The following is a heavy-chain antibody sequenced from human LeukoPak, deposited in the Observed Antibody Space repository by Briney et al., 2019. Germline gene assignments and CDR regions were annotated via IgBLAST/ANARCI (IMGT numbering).Heavy chain of an antibody. J-gene: IGHJ4*02. CDR2: IVVGSGNT. Sequence: AASVKVSCKASGFTFTSSAMQWVRQARGQRLEWIGWIVVGSGNTNYAQKFQERVTITRDMSTSTAYMELSSLRSEDTAVYYCAASIAVAGRGFDYWGQGTLVTVSS. V-gene: IGHV1-58*02. D-gene: IGHD6-19*01. CDR3: AASIAVAGRGFDY. CDR1: GFTFTSSA.